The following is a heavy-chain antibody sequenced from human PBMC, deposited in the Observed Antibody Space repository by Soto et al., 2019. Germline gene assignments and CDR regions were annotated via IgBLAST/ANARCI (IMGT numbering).Heavy chain of an antibody. CDR2: ISGSGGST. D-gene: IGHD1-26*01. Sequence: GGSLRLSCAASGFTFSSYAMSWVRQAPGKWLEWVSAISGSGGSTYYADSVKGRFTISRDNSKNTLYLQMNSLRAEDTAVYYCAKGGMLGAPYYYYYGMDVWGQGXTVTVYS. J-gene: IGHJ6*02. V-gene: IGHV3-23*01. CDR3: AKGGMLGAPYYYYYGMDV. CDR1: GFTFSSYA.